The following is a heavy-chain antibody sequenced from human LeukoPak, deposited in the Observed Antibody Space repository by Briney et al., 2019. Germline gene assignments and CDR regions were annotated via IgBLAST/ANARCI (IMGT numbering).Heavy chain of an antibody. CDR1: GFTVSSNY. Sequence: GGSLRLSCAASGFTVSSNYMSWVRQAPGKGLEWVSAISGSGGSTYYADSVKGRFTISRDNSKNTLYLQMNSLRAEDTAVYYCANHFPADSPFDYWGQGTLVTVSS. V-gene: IGHV3-23*01. CDR3: ANHFPADSPFDY. J-gene: IGHJ4*02. CDR2: ISGSGGST. D-gene: IGHD2/OR15-2a*01.